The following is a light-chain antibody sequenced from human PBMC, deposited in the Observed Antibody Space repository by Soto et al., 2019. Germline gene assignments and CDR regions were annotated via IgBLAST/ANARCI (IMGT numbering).Light chain of an antibody. CDR1: QSVSSSSY. J-gene: IGKJ2*01. V-gene: IGKV3-20*01. CDR2: GAS. Sequence: EIVLPQSPGPLSLSPGERATLSCRASQSVSSSSYLAWYQQKPGQAPRLLIYGASSRATGIPDRFSGSGSATDFTLTISRLEPEDFAVYYCRQYGSSPSYTFGQGTKLEIK. CDR3: RQYGSSPSYT.